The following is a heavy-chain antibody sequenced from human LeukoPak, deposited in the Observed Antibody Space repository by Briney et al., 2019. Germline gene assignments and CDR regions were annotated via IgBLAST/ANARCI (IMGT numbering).Heavy chain of an antibody. CDR2: IIGCGGST. V-gene: IGHV3-23*01. CDR1: VFTFSIYA. CDR3: ARVRYGDYYFDY. J-gene: IGHJ4*02. D-gene: IGHD2-21*02. Sequence: GGSLRLSCAASVFTFSIYAMSCVRHSPGKGLEWVSAIIGCGGSTYYADSVEGRFPISSDNAKNSLYLQMNSLRAEDTAVYYCARVRYGDYYFDYWGQGTLVTVSS.